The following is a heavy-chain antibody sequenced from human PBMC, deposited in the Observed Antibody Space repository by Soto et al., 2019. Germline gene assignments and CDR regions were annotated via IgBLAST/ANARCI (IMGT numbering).Heavy chain of an antibody. Sequence: QLQLQESGPGLVKPSETLSLTCIVSGGSISSSSDYWGWIRQPPGKGLEWIGRINYSGNTYYSPSLHSRITMSVDTSKTIFSLKVNSVTAADTAIYYCASIVIGGSNWFDPWGQGTLVTVSS. CDR1: GGSISSSSDY. CDR2: INYSGNT. J-gene: IGHJ5*02. D-gene: IGHD3-16*02. CDR3: ASIVIGGSNWFDP. V-gene: IGHV4-39*02.